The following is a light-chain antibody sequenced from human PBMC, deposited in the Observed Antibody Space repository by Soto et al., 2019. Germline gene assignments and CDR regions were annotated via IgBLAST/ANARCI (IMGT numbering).Light chain of an antibody. Sequence: QSALTQPASVSGSPGQSITISCTGTSSDVGGYNLVSWYQHHPGKAPKLIIYDVSNRPSGVSNRFSGSKSGNTASLTISGLQAEDEADYYCTSYTSSITYVFGTGTKVTVL. CDR3: TSYTSSITYV. V-gene: IGLV2-14*03. J-gene: IGLJ1*01. CDR1: SSDVGGYNL. CDR2: DVS.